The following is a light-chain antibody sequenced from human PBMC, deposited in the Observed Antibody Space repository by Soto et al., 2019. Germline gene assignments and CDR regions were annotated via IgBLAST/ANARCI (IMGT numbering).Light chain of an antibody. V-gene: IGKV1-39*01. CDR1: QSISSH. Sequence: DIQMTQSPSSLSASVGDRVTITCRASQSISSHLNWYQQKPGKAPKVLMFGASSLHSGVTSNISGSGSGTDFTLTISSLHAEDFATYYCQQSYSTPWTFGQGTKVDIK. CDR2: GAS. CDR3: QQSYSTPWT. J-gene: IGKJ1*01.